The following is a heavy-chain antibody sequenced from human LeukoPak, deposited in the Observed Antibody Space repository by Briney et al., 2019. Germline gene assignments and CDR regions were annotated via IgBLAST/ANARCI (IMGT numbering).Heavy chain of an antibody. J-gene: IGHJ4*02. D-gene: IGHD2-21*02. Sequence: PGGSLRLSCAASGFTVSSNYMSWVRQAPGKGLEWVSVIYSGGSTYYADSVKGRFTISRDNSKNTLYLQMNSLRAEDTAVYYCAKDHCGGDCYSLDYWGQGTLVTVSS. V-gene: IGHV3-53*01. CDR2: IYSGGST. CDR1: GFTVSSNY. CDR3: AKDHCGGDCYSLDY.